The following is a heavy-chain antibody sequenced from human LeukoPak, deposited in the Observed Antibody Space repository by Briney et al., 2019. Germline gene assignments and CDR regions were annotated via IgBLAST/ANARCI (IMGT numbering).Heavy chain of an antibody. CDR3: ARHMVLWFGELGWFDP. D-gene: IGHD3-10*01. Sequence: PSETLSLTCTVSGGSISSSSYYWGWIRQPPGKGLEWIGSIYYSGSTYYNPSLKSRVTISVDTSKNQFSLKLSSVTAADTAVYYCARHMVLWFGELGWFDPWGQGTLVTVSS. CDR1: GGSISSSSYY. CDR2: IYYSGST. J-gene: IGHJ5*02. V-gene: IGHV4-39*01.